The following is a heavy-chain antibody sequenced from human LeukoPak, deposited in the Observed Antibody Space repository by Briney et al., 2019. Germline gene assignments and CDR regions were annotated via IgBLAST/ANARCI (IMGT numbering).Heavy chain of an antibody. CDR2: ITYDGKNE. CDR3: ARDPQYFGSGDAFDI. J-gene: IGHJ3*02. Sequence: PGGSLRLSCAASGFTFSSYGMHWVRQAPGKGREWVAVITYDGKNEYYADSVKGRFTLSRDNSKSTMNLEMNSLRTEDTAVYYCARDPQYFGSGDAFDIWGQGTMVIVSS. V-gene: IGHV3-30*19. D-gene: IGHD3-10*01. CDR1: GFTFSSYG.